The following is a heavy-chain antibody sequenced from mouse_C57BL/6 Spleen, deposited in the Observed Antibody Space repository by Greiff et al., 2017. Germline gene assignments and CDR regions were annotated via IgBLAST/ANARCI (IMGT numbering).Heavy chain of an antibody. CDR1: GYTFTSYW. CDR3: ARPYGTLYYYAMDY. V-gene: IGHV1-52*01. D-gene: IGHD1-1*01. Sequence: QVQLQQPGAELVRPGSSVKLSCKASGYTFTSYWMHWVKQRPIQGLEWIGNIDPSDSETHYNQKFKDKATLTVDKSSSTAYMQLSSLTSEDSAVYYCARPYGTLYYYAMDYWGQGTSVTVSS. CDR2: IDPSDSET. J-gene: IGHJ4*01.